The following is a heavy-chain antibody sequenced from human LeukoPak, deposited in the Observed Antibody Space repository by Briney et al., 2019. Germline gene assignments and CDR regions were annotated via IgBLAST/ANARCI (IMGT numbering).Heavy chain of an antibody. J-gene: IGHJ4*02. Sequence: PSETLSLTCSVSTDSTNTYYWSWIRQSPGRGLEWIGHISLGNSEYNPSLKSRVTISVDTSKNEFYLRLTSVTAADTALYFCARDKRHSYGKYFDPWSQGALVSVSS. D-gene: IGHD5-18*01. CDR1: TDSTNTYY. CDR3: ARDKRHSYGKYFDP. V-gene: IGHV4-59*12. CDR2: ISLGNS.